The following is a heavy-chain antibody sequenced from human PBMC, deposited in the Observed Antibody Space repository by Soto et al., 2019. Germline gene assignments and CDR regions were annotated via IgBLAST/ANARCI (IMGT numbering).Heavy chain of an antibody. Sequence: SETLSRTCAVYGGSFSGYYWSWIRQPPGKGLEWIGEINHSGSTNYNPSLKSRVTISVDTSKNQFSLKLSSVTAADTAVYYCARGGTRPRSSGWYVDYWGQGTLVTVSS. J-gene: IGHJ4*02. D-gene: IGHD6-19*01. CDR3: ARGGTRPRSSGWYVDY. V-gene: IGHV4-34*01. CDR1: GGSFSGYY. CDR2: INHSGST.